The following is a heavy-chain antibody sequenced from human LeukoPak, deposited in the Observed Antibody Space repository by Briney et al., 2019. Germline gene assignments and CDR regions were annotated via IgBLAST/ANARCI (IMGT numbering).Heavy chain of an antibody. V-gene: IGHV3-48*03. Sequence: GGSLRLSCAASGFTFSRYGMNWVRQAPGKGLEWVSYISGSGSTIYYGDSVKGRFTISRDNAKNSLYLQMNSLRAEDTAIDYCARGDMGGYGANDYYFDYWGQGTRVTVSS. CDR1: GFTFSRYG. J-gene: IGHJ4*02. D-gene: IGHD4/OR15-4a*01. CDR2: ISGSGSTI. CDR3: ARGDMGGYGANDYYFDY.